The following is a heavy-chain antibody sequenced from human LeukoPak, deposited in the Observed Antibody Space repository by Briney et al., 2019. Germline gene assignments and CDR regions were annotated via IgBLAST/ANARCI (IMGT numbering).Heavy chain of an antibody. D-gene: IGHD5-12*01. V-gene: IGHV3-21*01. CDR2: ISSSSSYI. J-gene: IGHJ4*02. Sequence: GGSLRLSCAASGFTFSSYSMNWVRQAPGKGLEWVSSISSSSSYIYYADSVRGRFTISRDNAKNSLYLQMNSLRAEDTAVYYCATLSSNSGYGDYWGQGTLVTVSS. CDR1: GFTFSSYS. CDR3: ATLSSNSGYGDY.